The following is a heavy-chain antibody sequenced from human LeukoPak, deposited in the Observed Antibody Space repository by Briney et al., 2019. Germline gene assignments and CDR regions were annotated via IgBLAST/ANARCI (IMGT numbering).Heavy chain of an antibody. CDR2: INQDGSEK. Sequence: GGSLRLSCAASGFSFSTYWMSWVRQTPGKGLEWVASINQDGSEKYYADSVKGRLTISRDNAKKALYLQMNSLRVEDTAVYYCARDRGSYPNYYYYYMDVWGKGTTVTVSS. J-gene: IGHJ6*03. CDR1: GFSFSTYW. D-gene: IGHD1-26*01. V-gene: IGHV3-7*01. CDR3: ARDRGSYPNYYYYYMDV.